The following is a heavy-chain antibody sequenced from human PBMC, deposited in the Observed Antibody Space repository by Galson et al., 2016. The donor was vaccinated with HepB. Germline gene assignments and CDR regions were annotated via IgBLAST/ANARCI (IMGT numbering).Heavy chain of an antibody. CDR2: ISYDGSHK. D-gene: IGHD3-10*01. CDR1: GFTFRSFA. J-gene: IGHJ6*02. CDR3: AKEKFGWGGVHYYYYGMDV. Sequence: SLRLSCAASGFTFRSFAMHWVRQAPGKGLEWVATISYDGSHKYYADSVRGRFTISRDNFKNTLYLQLNSLRSEDTAVYYCAKEKFGWGGVHYYYYGMDVCGQGTTVTVSS. V-gene: IGHV3-30*18.